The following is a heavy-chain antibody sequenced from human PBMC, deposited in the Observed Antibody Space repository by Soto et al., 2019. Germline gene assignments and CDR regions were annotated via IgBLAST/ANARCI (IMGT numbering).Heavy chain of an antibody. CDR1: GGSISSYY. CDR3: ARVGVYCGGDCYLHYFDY. V-gene: IGHV4-59*01. Sequence: QVQLQESGPGLVKPSETLSLTCTVSGGSISSYYWSWIRQPPGKGLEWIGYIYYSGSTNYNPSLKSRVTISVDTSKNQFSLKLSSVTAADTAMYYCARVGVYCGGDCYLHYFDYWGQGTLVTVSS. CDR2: IYYSGST. D-gene: IGHD2-21*01. J-gene: IGHJ4*02.